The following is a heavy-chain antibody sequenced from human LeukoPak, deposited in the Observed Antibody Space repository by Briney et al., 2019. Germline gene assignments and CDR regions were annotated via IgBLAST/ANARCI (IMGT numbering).Heavy chain of an antibody. CDR3: ARAQSYYYYYMDV. J-gene: IGHJ6*03. CDR1: GYTFTSYG. V-gene: IGHV1-18*01. CDR2: ISAYNGNT. Sequence: ASVKVSCKASGYTFTSYGISWVRQAPGQGLEWMGWISAYNGNTNYAQKLQGRVTMTTDTSTSTAYMELSRLRSGDTAVYYCARAQSYYYYYMDVWGKGTTVTISS.